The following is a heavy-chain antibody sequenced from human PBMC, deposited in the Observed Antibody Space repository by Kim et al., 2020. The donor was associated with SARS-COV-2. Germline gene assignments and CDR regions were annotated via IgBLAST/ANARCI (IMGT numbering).Heavy chain of an antibody. Sequence: GGSLRLSCAVSGFSFSHYVMNWVRQAPGKGLEWVATVWYDGTAHYYADSVKGRFTISRDNSNNLMFLQMNSLSADDTAIYYCASSKYSYETAYFFDYCG. J-gene: IGHJ4*01. D-gene: IGHD3-9*01. V-gene: IGHV3-33*01. CDR2: VWYDGTAH. CDR3: ASSKYSYETAYFFDY. CDR1: GFSFSHYV.